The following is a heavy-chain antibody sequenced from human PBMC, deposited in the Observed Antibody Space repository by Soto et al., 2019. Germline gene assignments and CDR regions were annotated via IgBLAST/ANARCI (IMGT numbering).Heavy chain of an antibody. CDR3: ARVTTYSSSWYGGWFDP. CDR1: GGTFSSYA. CDR2: IIPIFGTA. D-gene: IGHD6-13*01. Sequence: GASVKVSCKASGGTFSSYAISWVRQDPGQGLEWMGGIIPIFGTANYAQKFQGRVTITADESTSTAYMELSSLRSEDTAVYYCARVTTYSSSWYGGWFDPWGQGTLVTVSS. V-gene: IGHV1-69*13. J-gene: IGHJ5*02.